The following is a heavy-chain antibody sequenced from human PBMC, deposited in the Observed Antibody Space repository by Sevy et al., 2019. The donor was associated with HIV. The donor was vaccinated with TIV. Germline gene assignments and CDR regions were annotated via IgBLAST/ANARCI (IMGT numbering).Heavy chain of an antibody. D-gene: IGHD6-13*01. CDR3: ARIGAEYSSSWYAIYYYYYYMDV. CDR2: IYPGDSDT. J-gene: IGHJ6*03. CDR1: GYSFTSYW. V-gene: IGHV5-51*01. Sequence: GESLKISCKGSGYSFTSYWIGWVRQMPGKGLEWIGIIYPGDSDTRYSPSFQGQVTISADKSISTAYLQWSSLKASDTAMYYCARIGAEYSSSWYAIYYYYYYMDVWGKGTTVTVSS.